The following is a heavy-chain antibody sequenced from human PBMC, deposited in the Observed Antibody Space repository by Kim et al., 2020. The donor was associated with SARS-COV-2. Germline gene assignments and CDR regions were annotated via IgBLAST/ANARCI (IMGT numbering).Heavy chain of an antibody. CDR1: GGTFSSYA. V-gene: IGHV1-69*13. CDR2: IIPIFGTA. J-gene: IGHJ4*02. Sequence: SVKVSCKASGGTFSSYAISWVRQAPGQVLEWMGGIIPIFGTAKYAQKFQGRVTITADESTSTAYMELSSLRSEDTAVYYCARVKDDSSGYSPYYFDYWGQGTLVTVSS. D-gene: IGHD3-22*01. CDR3: ARVKDDSSGYSPYYFDY.